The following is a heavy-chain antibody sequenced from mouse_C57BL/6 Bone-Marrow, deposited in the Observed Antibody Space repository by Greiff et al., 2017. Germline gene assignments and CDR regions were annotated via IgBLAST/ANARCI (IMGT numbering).Heavy chain of an antibody. CDR3: TTLYYYGSSSYYFDY. CDR1: GFNIKDDY. CDR2: IDPENGDT. Sequence: VQLQQSGAELVRPGASVKLSCTASGFNIKDDYMHWVKQRPEQGLEWIGWIDPENGDTEYASKFQGKATITADTSSNTAYLQLSSLTSEDTSVYYFTTLYYYGSSSYYFDYWGQGTTLTVSS. V-gene: IGHV14-4*01. J-gene: IGHJ2*01. D-gene: IGHD1-1*01.